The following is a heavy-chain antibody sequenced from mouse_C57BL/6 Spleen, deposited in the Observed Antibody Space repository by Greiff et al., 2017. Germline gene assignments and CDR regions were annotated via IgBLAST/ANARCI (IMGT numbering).Heavy chain of an antibody. CDR3: ARHSNYVGYAMDY. V-gene: IGHV1-53*01. CDR1: GYTFTSYW. CDR2: INPSNGGT. D-gene: IGHD2-5*01. J-gene: IGHJ4*01. Sequence: QVQLQQPVTELVKPGASVKLSCKASGYTFTSYWMHWVKQRPGQGLEWIGNINPSNGGTNYNEKFKSKATLTLDKSSSTAYMQLSSLTSEDSAVYYCARHSNYVGYAMDYWGQGTSVTVSS.